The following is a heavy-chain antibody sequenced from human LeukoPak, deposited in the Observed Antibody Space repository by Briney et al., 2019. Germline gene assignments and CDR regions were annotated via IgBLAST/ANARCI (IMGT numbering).Heavy chain of an antibody. J-gene: IGHJ5*02. D-gene: IGHD6-6*01. CDR2: INPSGGST. CDR3: ARDLGSSSVEGLFDP. V-gene: IGHV1-46*01. CDR1: GYTFTSYY. Sequence: AVKVSCKASGYTFTSYYMHWVRQAPGQGLEWMGIINPSGGSTSYAQKFQGRVTMTRDTSTSTVYMELSRLRSEDTAVYYCARDLGSSSVEGLFDPWGQGTLVTVSS.